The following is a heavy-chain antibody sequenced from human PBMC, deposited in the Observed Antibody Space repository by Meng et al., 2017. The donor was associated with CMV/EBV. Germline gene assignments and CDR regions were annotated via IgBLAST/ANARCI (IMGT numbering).Heavy chain of an antibody. CDR1: GFTFGSYS. D-gene: IGHD6-13*01. J-gene: IGHJ4*02. CDR2: ISSSSSYI. CDR3: AREGYSGGLDY. Sequence: GESLKISCAASGFTFGSYSMNWVRQAPGKGLEWVSSISSSSSYIYYADSVKGRFTISRDNAKNSLYLQMNSLRAEDTAVYYCAREGYSGGLDYWGQGTLVTVSS. V-gene: IGHV3-21*01.